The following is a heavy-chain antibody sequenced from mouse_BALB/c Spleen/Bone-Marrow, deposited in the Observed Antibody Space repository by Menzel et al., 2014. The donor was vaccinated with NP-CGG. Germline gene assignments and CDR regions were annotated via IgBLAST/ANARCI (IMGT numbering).Heavy chain of an antibody. J-gene: IGHJ3*01. D-gene: IGHD2-4*01. Sequence: QVQLKESGAELARPGASVKLSCKASGYTFTSYWMQWVKQRPGQGLEWIGAIYPGDGDTRYTQKFKGKATLTADKSSSTAYMQLSSLASEDSAVYYCAGWDDYDAWFAYWGQGTLVTVSA. CDR2: IYPGDGDT. V-gene: IGHV1-87*01. CDR3: AGWDDYDAWFAY. CDR1: GYTFTSYW.